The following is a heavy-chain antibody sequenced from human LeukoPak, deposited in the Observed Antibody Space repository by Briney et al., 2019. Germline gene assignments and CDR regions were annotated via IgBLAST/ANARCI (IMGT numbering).Heavy chain of an antibody. Sequence: PGESLKISCEASGYKSSTYWIGWVRQMPGKGLEWMGIIYLSDSRTKYSPSFQGPVTISADKSISTAYLQWYSLKASDTALYFCAFAYNGNHRWDYWGQGTLVTVSS. CDR1: GYKSSTYW. V-gene: IGHV5-51*01. CDR3: AFAYNGNHRWDY. D-gene: IGHD1-14*01. J-gene: IGHJ4*02. CDR2: IYLSDSRT.